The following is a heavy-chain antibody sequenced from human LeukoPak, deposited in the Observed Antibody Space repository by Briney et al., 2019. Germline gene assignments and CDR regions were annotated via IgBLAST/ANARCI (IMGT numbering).Heavy chain of an antibody. J-gene: IGHJ4*02. V-gene: IGHV1-69*04. CDR2: IIPLLGIA. CDR3: ARDDADSAYADGDY. D-gene: IGHD5-12*01. Sequence: VASVKVSCKASGGIFSSYTISWVRQAPGQGLEWMGRIIPLLGIANYAQKFQGRVTIIADKSTSTAYMELSSLRPEDTAVYYCARDDADSAYADGDYWGQGTLVTVSS. CDR1: GGIFSSYT.